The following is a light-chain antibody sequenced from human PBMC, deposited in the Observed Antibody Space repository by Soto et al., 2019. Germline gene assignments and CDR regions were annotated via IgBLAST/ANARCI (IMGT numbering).Light chain of an antibody. V-gene: IGKV1-6*01. J-gene: IGKJ1*01. CDR2: AAS. Sequence: ALQMTQSPSSLSASVGDRVTITCRASQDIRNNLGWYQQKPGKAPNLLIYAASSLQSGVPSRFSGSGSGTDFTLTISSLQPEDFATYYCLQGYSYPQTFGQVTKVEIK. CDR1: QDIRNN. CDR3: LQGYSYPQT.